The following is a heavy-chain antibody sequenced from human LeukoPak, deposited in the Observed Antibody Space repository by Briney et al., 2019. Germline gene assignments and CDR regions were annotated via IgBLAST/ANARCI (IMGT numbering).Heavy chain of an antibody. Sequence: GGSLRLSCAASGFTFSSYAMHWVRQAPGKGLEWVAVISYDGSNKYYADSVKGRFTISRDNSKNTLYLQMNSLRAEDTAVYYCARDRAHLAEPSFIVVVTAEFDYWGQGTLVTVSS. CDR2: ISYDGSNK. CDR1: GFTFSSYA. J-gene: IGHJ4*02. V-gene: IGHV3-30*04. CDR3: ARDRAHLAEPSFIVVVTAEFDY. D-gene: IGHD2-21*02.